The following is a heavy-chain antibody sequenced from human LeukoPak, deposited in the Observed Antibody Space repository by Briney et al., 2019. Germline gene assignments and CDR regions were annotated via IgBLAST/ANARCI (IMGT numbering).Heavy chain of an antibody. CDR3: ARGLRGTDALDN. CDR2: ITWNSGSI. J-gene: IGHJ4*02. D-gene: IGHD1-1*01. Sequence: GGSLRLSCVASGFTFDDHTMYWVRQGPGKGLEWVSAITWNSGSIGYADSVQGRFTVSRDNAKNSLYLQMNSLRPEDMALYYCARGLRGTDALDNWGQGTLVTVSS. V-gene: IGHV3-9*03. CDR1: GFTFDDHT.